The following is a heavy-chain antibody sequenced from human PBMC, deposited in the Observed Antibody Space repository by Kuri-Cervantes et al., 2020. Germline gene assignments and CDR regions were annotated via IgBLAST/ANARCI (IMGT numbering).Heavy chain of an antibody. CDR2: ISSSSTI. Sequence: GGSLRLSCAASGFTFSDYCMNWVRQAPGKGLEWVSSISSSSTIYYADSVRDRFTISRDSAKNSLYLQMNSLRLEDTALYYCAKGKSYGLDAYFDYWGQGTLVTVSS. V-gene: IGHV3-69-1*01. J-gene: IGHJ4*02. CDR3: AKGKSYGLDAYFDY. CDR1: GFTFSDYC. D-gene: IGHD5-18*01.